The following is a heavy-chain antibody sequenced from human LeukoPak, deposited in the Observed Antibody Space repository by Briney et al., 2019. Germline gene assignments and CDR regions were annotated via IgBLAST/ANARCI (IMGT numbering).Heavy chain of an antibody. CDR3: ARHQRSYSGSYPRNWFDP. Sequence: SETLSLTCTVSGGSISSYYWTWIRQPAGKGLEWIGRIYSSGSTNYNPSLKSRVTISVDTSKNQFSLKLSSVTAADTAVYYCARHQRSYSGSYPRNWFDPWGQGTLVTVSS. J-gene: IGHJ5*02. V-gene: IGHV4-4*07. CDR2: IYSSGST. CDR1: GGSISSYY. D-gene: IGHD1-26*01.